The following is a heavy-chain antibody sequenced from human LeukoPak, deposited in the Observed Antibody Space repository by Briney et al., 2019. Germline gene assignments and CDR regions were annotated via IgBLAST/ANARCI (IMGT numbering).Heavy chain of an antibody. CDR2: ISTSGVYT. D-gene: IGHD3-9*01. CDR3: ARGLLLE. V-gene: IGHV3-11*06. CDR1: GFTFSDHY. Sequence: GGSLRLSCAASGFTFSDHYMRWLRQAPGKGLERVSYISTSGVYTNYADSVKGRFTISRDNAKNSVYLQMNSLRAEDTAVYYCARGLLLEWGQGTLVTVSS. J-gene: IGHJ4*02.